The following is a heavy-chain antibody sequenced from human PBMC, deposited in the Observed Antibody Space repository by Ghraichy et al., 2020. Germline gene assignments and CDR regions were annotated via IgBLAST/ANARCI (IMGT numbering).Heavy chain of an antibody. CDR2: ITGTGANT. V-gene: IGHV3-23*01. Sequence: LSLTCEAYGFILSNYAMTWVRQAPGKGLEWVSSITGTGANTYYEDSVKGRFTISRDNSKNTLYLQMNSLRAEDTAIYYCAKDDYCSGATCATYYYYGLDLWGQGTTVTVSS. CDR1: GFILSNYA. J-gene: IGHJ6*02. CDR3: AKDDYCSGATCATYYYYGLDL. D-gene: IGHD2-15*01.